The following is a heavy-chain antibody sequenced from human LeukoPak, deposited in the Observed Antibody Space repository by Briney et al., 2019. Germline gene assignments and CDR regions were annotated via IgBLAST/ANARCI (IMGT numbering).Heavy chain of an antibody. CDR1: GYSISSGYY. J-gene: IGHJ4*02. Sequence: PSETLSLTCAVSGYSISSGYYWGCIRPPPGKGLEWIGSIYHSGSTYYNPSLKSRVTISVDTSKNQFSLKLSSVTAADTGVYYCARGYCSSTSCYSPFDYWGQGTLVTVSS. D-gene: IGHD2-2*01. V-gene: IGHV4-38-2*01. CDR3: ARGYCSSTSCYSPFDY. CDR2: IYHSGST.